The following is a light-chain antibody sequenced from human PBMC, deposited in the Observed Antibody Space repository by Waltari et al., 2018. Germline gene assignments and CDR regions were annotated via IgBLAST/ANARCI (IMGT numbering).Light chain of an antibody. V-gene: IGKV1-5*01. CDR1: QTIRGW. CDR2: DAS. CDR3: QQYRSFST. J-gene: IGKJ1*01. Sequence: DIQMTQSPSMLSASVGDRVPITCRASQTIRGWLAWFPLKPGLAPKLLIYDASNLVGGVPSRFSGSGFGTNFTLTISSLQPDDFATYYCQQYRSFSTFGLGTKV.